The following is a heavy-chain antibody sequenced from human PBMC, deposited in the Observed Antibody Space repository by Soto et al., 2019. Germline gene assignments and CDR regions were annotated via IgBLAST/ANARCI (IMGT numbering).Heavy chain of an antibody. CDR3: AGQGRPGYCTGGNCYPTFDI. V-gene: IGHV4-39*01. D-gene: IGHD2-15*01. J-gene: IGHJ3*02. CDR2: VYYTGIT. CDR1: GSSMSSSAYY. Sequence: QMHLQQSGPGLVKPSETLSLTCTVAGSSMSSSAYYWGWIRQPPGKGLEWIGSVYYTGITDYKSSLESRVSISADTSKNQFSLRLTSLSAADTAIYFCAGQGRPGYCTGGNCYPTFDIWGPGTMVTVSS.